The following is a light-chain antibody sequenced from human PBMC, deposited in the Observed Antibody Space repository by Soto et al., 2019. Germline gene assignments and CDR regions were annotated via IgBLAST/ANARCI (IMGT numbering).Light chain of an antibody. Sequence: DIQMTQSPSTLSASVGDRVTITCRASQSINSWLAWYQQKPGKAPKLLIHDDSSLESGVPSRFSGSGSGTEFTLTISSLQPDDFATYYCQQYNTYRTFGQGTKVDIK. V-gene: IGKV1-5*01. J-gene: IGKJ1*01. CDR2: DDS. CDR1: QSINSW. CDR3: QQYNTYRT.